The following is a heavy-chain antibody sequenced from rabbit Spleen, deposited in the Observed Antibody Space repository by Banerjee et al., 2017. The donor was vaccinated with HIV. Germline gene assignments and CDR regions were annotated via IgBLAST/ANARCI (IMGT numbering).Heavy chain of an antibody. D-gene: IGHD1-1*01. V-gene: IGHV1S40*01. Sequence: QSLEESGGDLVQPGASLTLTCTASGFSFSSSYYMCWVRQAPGKGLELIACIYTSSSSTNYASWAKGRFTISKTSSTTVTLEMTSLTAADTATYFCAREEDTDDGGYPFKLWGQGTLVTVS. CDR2: IYTSSSST. J-gene: IGHJ4*01. CDR3: AREEDTDDGGYPFKL. CDR1: GFSFSSSYY.